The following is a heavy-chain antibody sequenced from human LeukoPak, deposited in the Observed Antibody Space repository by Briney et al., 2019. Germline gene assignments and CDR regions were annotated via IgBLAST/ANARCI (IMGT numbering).Heavy chain of an antibody. D-gene: IGHD6-19*01. V-gene: IGHV4-34*01. J-gene: IGHJ4*02. Sequence: SETLSLTCAVYGGSFSGYYWTWIRQPPGKGLEWIGEINHSGSTNYNPSLKSRVTISVDTSKNQFSLKLSSVTAADTAVYYCARRRRSLAVAGGYFDYWGQGTLVTVSS. CDR3: ARRRRSLAVAGGYFDY. CDR2: INHSGST. CDR1: GGSFSGYY.